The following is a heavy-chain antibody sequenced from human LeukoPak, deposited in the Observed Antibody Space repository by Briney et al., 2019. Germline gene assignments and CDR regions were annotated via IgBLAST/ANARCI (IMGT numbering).Heavy chain of an antibody. D-gene: IGHD1-1*01. J-gene: IGHJ5*02. CDR2: IYSGGST. CDR3: ARYQLGQLSNWFDP. V-gene: IGHV3-53*01. CDR1: GFTFGDYA. Sequence: GRSLRLSCTASGFTFGDYAMSWVRQAPGKGLEWVSVIYSGGSTDYADSVKGRFTISRDNSKNTLYLQMNSLRAEDTAVYYCARYQLGQLSNWFDPWGQGTLVTVSS.